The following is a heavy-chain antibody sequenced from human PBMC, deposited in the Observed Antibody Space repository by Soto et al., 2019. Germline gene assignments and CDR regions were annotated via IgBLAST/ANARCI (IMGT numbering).Heavy chain of an antibody. J-gene: IGHJ4*02. Sequence: EVQLLESGGDLIQPGGSLRLSCAASGFTFSSYAMSWVRQAPGKGLGWVSAISSSAGSTFYADPVKGRFTISRDNSRNILYLQMNSLRAEDTAIYYCAKYQPMTQPRPYFDYWGQGTLVTVSS. CDR2: ISSSAGST. V-gene: IGHV3-23*01. CDR1: GFTFSSYA. CDR3: AKYQPMTQPRPYFDY. D-gene: IGHD3-22*01.